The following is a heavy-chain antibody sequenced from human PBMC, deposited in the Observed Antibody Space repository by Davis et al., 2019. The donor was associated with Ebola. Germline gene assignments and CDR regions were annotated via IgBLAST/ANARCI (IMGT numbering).Heavy chain of an antibody. J-gene: IGHJ4*02. CDR1: GGAFSSHP. V-gene: IGHV1-69*13. CDR2: IIPIFDTP. CDR3: ARDFAGGNYDFDY. D-gene: IGHD3-16*01. Sequence: SVTVSCKTSGGAFSSHPISWVRQASRQGLEWMGGIIPIFDTPHYAQKFQGRITITADASTSTAYMELSSLRSEDTATYFCARDFAGGNYDFDYWGPGTPVTVSS.